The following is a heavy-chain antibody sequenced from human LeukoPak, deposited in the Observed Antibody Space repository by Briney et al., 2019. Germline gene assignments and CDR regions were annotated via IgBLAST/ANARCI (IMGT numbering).Heavy chain of an antibody. V-gene: IGHV2-70*04. CDR1: GFSLSTSGMR. CDR3: ARNGYSGYDFAH. CDR2: TDWDDDK. J-gene: IGHJ4*02. Sequence: SGPTLVNPTQTLTLTCTFSGFSLSTSGMRVSWIRQPPGKALEWLARTDWDDDKFYSTSLETRLTISKDTSKNQVVLTMTNMDPVDTATYYCARNGYSGYDFAHWGQGTLVTVSS. D-gene: IGHD5-12*01.